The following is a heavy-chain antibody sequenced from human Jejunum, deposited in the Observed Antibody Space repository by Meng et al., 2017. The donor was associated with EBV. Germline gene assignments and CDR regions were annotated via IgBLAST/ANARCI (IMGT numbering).Heavy chain of an antibody. J-gene: IGHJ4*02. D-gene: IGHD4-17*01. CDR2: ICFSDYT. Sequence: GPELVKTPRPWSLPSTLAGGPVSSSIYCWGWIRQPPGKGLDVIGSICFSDYTYHNPSLKSRVAISADTSKNQFSLRLTSVTAADTAVYYCAMGPDYAKSGYWGQGTLVTVSS. CDR3: AMGPDYAKSGY. CDR1: GGPVSSSIYC. V-gene: IGHV4-39*01.